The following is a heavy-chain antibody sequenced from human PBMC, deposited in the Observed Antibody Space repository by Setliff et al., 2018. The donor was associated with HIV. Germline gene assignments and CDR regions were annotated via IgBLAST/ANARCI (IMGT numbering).Heavy chain of an antibody. CDR3: ARDRCDSVKCYLYNWFDP. V-gene: IGHV1-69*05. CDR2: IIPILGKT. J-gene: IGHJ5*02. D-gene: IGHD3-22*01. Sequence: SVKVSCKAPGGTFSSYAISWVRQPLGQGLEWMGGIIPILGKTNYAQKFRDRVTITRDTSADTVYMELSSLRSEDTAVYYCARDRCDSVKCYLYNWFDPWGQGTLVTVSS. CDR1: GGTFSSYA.